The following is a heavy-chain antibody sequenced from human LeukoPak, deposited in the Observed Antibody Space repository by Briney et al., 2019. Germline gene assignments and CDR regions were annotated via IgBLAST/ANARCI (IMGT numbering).Heavy chain of an antibody. Sequence: GASVKVSCKASGYTFTSYGISWVRQAPGQGLEWMGWISGYNGNTNYAQKIQGRVTMTTDTSTSTAYMELRSLRSDDTAVYYCARDGGYYGSGSYHYWGQGALVTVSS. CDR3: ARDGGYYGSGSYHY. CDR1: GYTFTSYG. CDR2: ISGYNGNT. D-gene: IGHD3-10*01. J-gene: IGHJ4*02. V-gene: IGHV1-18*01.